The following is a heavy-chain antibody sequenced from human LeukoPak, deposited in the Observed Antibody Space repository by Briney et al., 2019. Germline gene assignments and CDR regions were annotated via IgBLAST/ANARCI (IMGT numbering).Heavy chain of an antibody. CDR2: IYPSDSDT. CDR3: ARRDSGAWYYFDY. V-gene: IGHV5-51*01. CDR1: AYTYSNYW. J-gene: IGHJ4*02. Sequence: GESLKISCKGSAYTYSNYWIAWVRQMPGKGLEWMGIIYPSDSDTTYSPCYQGQVTISAEKSIHTAYLQWSSLKASDSAMYYCARRDSGAWYYFDYWGEGTLVSVSS. D-gene: IGHD1-26*01.